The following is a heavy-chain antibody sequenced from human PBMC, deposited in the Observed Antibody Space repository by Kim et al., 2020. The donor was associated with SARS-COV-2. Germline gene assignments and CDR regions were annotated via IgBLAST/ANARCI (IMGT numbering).Heavy chain of an antibody. D-gene: IGHD3-10*01. Sequence: GGSLRLSCAASGFTFDDYTMHWVRQAPGKGLEWVSLISWDGGSTYYADSVKGRFTISRDNSKNSLYLQMNSLRTEDTALYYCAKDMDDGSGSLAYWGQGTLVTVSS. V-gene: IGHV3-43*01. CDR3: AKDMDDGSGSLAY. CDR2: ISWDGGST. J-gene: IGHJ4*02. CDR1: GFTFDDYT.